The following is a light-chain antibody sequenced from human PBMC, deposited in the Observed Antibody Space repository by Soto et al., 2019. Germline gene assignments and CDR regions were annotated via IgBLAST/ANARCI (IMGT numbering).Light chain of an antibody. J-gene: IGKJ5*01. CDR1: QGISSY. CDR3: QQHNNSSIS. V-gene: IGKV1-9*01. Sequence: IQLTQSPSSLTASVGDRVTITCRASQGISSYLAWYQQKPGKAPKLLIYAASTLRSGVPSRFSGSRSGTDFTLTISSLQPEDFAPDCCQQHNNSSISFGQRTRLESK. CDR2: AAS.